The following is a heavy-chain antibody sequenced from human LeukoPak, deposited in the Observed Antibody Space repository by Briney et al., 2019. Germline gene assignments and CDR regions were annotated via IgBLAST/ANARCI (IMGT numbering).Heavy chain of an antibody. CDR2: ISSSGSTI. D-gene: IGHD6-19*01. J-gene: IGHJ6*03. CDR1: GFTFSSYE. V-gene: IGHV3-48*03. CDR3: ATRGWDGWLGYMDV. Sequence: GGSLRLSCAASGFTFSSYEMNWVRQAPGKGLEWVSYISSSGSTIYYADSVKGRFTISRDNSKNTLYLQMNSLRAEDTAVYYCATRGWDGWLGYMDVWGKGTTVTISS.